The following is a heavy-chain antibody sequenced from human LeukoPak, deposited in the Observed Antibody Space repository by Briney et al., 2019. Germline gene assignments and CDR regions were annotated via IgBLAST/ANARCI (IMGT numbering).Heavy chain of an antibody. D-gene: IGHD2-2*01. CDR3: ARADCSSTSCYFDY. CDR1: GGSISSYY. CDR2: IYTSGST. J-gene: IGHJ4*02. Sequence: SETLSLTCTVSGGSISSYYWNWIRQPAGKGLEWIGRIYTSGSTNYNPSLKSRVTISVDTSKNQFSLKLSSVTAADTAVYYCARADCSSTSCYFDYWGQGTLVTVSS. V-gene: IGHV4-4*07.